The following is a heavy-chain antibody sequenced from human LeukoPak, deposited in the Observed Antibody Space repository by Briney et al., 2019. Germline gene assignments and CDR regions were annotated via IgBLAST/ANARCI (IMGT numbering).Heavy chain of an antibody. CDR1: GGSISSYY. Sequence: SETPSLTCTVSGGSISSYYWSWIRQPAGKGLEWIGRIYTSGSTNYNPSLKSRVTMSVDTSKNQFSLKLSSVTAADTAVYYCARDWDWTYYYDSTRAFDIWGQGTMVTVSS. CDR3: ARDWDWTYYYDSTRAFDI. J-gene: IGHJ3*02. D-gene: IGHD3-22*01. CDR2: IYTSGST. V-gene: IGHV4-4*07.